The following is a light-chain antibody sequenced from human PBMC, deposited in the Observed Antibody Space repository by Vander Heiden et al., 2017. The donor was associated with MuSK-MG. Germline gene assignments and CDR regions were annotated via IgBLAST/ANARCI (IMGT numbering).Light chain of an antibody. J-gene: IGKJ2*01. CDR3: QQSDSTPST. CDR1: QSISTY. Sequence: DIQMTQSASSLSASVGDRVTITCRASQSISTYLNWYQQKPGKAPKLLIYAASSLQSGVPSRFRGSGSGTDFTLTISRLQPEDFATYSCQQSDSTPSTFGQGTKMDIK. V-gene: IGKV1-39*01. CDR2: AAS.